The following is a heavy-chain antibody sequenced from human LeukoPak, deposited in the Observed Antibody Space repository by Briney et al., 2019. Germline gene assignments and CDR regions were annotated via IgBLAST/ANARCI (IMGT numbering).Heavy chain of an antibody. Sequence: GGSLKLSCAASGFTFSTYAMTWVRQAPGKGLEWVSSISGSGGSTYYADSVKGRFTISRDNSKNTLYLQMNSLRAEDTAVYYCAKEFTWDCSSTSCYHDAFDIWGQGTMVTVSS. CDR3: AKEFTWDCSSTSCYHDAFDI. CDR1: GFTFSTYA. V-gene: IGHV3-23*01. CDR2: ISGSGGST. J-gene: IGHJ3*02. D-gene: IGHD2-2*01.